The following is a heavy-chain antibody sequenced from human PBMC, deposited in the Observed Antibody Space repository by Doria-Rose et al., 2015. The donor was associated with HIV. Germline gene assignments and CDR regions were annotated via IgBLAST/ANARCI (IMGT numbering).Heavy chain of an antibody. D-gene: IGHD3-16*02. J-gene: IGHJ4*02. CDR3: AREVYSYRYYNY. Sequence: VRQSPGRGLGWVSLLYSDGTTYYADSVRGRFTISRDNSKNTLFLQMNDLRVEDTALYYCAREVYSYRYYNYWGRGTLVTVSS. V-gene: IGHV3-53*01. CDR2: LYSDGTT.